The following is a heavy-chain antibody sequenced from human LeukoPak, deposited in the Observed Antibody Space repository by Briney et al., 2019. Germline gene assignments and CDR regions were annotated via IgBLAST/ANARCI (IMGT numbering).Heavy chain of an antibody. D-gene: IGHD1-26*01. CDR3: GKHDSASDY. Sequence: PGGSLRLSCVASGFSFSTYGMYWVRQGPAPGLERVAFTRSDGSDRYYKDSANSRFTISRDNSKNTLYLQMNSLRPEDTAVYYCGKHDSASDYWGQGTLVTVSS. CDR1: GFSFSTYG. J-gene: IGHJ4*02. V-gene: IGHV3-30*02. CDR2: TRSDGSDR.